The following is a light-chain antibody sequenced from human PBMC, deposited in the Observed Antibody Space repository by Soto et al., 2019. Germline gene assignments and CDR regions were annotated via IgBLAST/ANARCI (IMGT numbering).Light chain of an antibody. V-gene: IGLV2-23*01. J-gene: IGLJ1*01. CDR3: CSYAGYNTYV. CDR1: SSDVGGYNY. Sequence: QSALTQPASVSGSPGQSITISCTGTSSDVGGYNYVSWYQQHPGKAPKLILYEGTKRPSGVSNRFSGSTSGNTASLTISGLQADDQTDYYCCSYAGYNTYVFGTGTKVTVL. CDR2: EGT.